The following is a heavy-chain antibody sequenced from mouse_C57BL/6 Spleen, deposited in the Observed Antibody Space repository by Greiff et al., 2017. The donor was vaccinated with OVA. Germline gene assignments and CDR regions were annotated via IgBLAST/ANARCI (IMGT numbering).Heavy chain of an antibody. J-gene: IGHJ3*01. V-gene: IGHV1-26*01. Sequence: VQLQQSGPELVKPGASVKISCKASGYTFTDYYMNWVKQSHGKSLEWIGDINPNNGGTSYNQKFKGKATLTVDKSSSTAYMELRSLTSEDSAVYYCSNWDVFAYWGQGTLVTVSA. D-gene: IGHD4-1*02. CDR1: GYTFTDYY. CDR2: INPNNGGT. CDR3: SNWDVFAY.